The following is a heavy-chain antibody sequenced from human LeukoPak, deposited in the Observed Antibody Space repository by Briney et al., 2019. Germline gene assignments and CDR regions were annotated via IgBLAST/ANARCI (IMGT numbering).Heavy chain of an antibody. Sequence: GGSLRLSCAASGFTFSSYAMNWVRQAPGKGLEWVAIIWYNGSKKYYAESVKGRFTISRDDAKNSLYLQMSSLRAEDTAVYYCARVVTYYSDSGYALDFWGQGALVTVSA. V-gene: IGHV3-33*08. CDR3: ARVVTYYSDSGYALDF. CDR2: IWYNGSKK. CDR1: GFTFSSYA. J-gene: IGHJ4*02. D-gene: IGHD3-22*01.